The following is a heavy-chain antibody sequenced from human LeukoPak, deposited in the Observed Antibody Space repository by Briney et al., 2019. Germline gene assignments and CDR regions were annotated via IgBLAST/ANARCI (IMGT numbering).Heavy chain of an antibody. CDR3: ARDPSQWLSSSGLDY. D-gene: IGHD5-12*01. CDR1: GYTFTGYY. CDR2: INPNSGGT. V-gene: IGHV1-2*02. J-gene: IGHJ4*02. Sequence: ASVKVSCKASGYTFTGYYMHWVRQAPGQGLEWMGWINPNSGGTNYAQKFQGRVTMTRDTSISTAYMELSRLRSDDTAVYYCARDPSQWLSSSGLDYWGQGTLVTVSS.